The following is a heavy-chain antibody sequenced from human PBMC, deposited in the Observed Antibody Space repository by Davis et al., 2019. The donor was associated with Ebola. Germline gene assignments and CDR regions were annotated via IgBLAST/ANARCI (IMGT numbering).Heavy chain of an antibody. D-gene: IGHD2-21*02. V-gene: IGHV3-23*01. J-gene: IGHJ4*02. Sequence: GSLSLSCAASGITSSHYVMTWVRQAPGKGLEWISTVSGSGVSTYYADSVKGRFTISRDNSKNTLYLQMNSLRAEDTAKYSCARGKQWGSDCYAFFDFWGLGTLVTVSS. CDR2: VSGSGVST. CDR1: GITSSHYV. CDR3: ARGKQWGSDCYAFFDF.